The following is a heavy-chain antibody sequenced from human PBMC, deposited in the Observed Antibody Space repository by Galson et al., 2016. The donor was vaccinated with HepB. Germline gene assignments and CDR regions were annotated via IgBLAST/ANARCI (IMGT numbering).Heavy chain of an antibody. CDR3: ARDLSPVIGGSFDF. V-gene: IGHV1-3*01. CDR2: ITGGNGNT. J-gene: IGHJ4*02. CDR1: GYSLISFP. Sequence: SVKVSCKASGYSLISFPMHWVRQAPGQRLEWMGWITGGNGNTRYSQQFQGRVTITRDTSASTAYMELRSLISEDTAIYYCARDLSPVIGGSFDFWGQGTLVSVSS. D-gene: IGHD2/OR15-2a*01.